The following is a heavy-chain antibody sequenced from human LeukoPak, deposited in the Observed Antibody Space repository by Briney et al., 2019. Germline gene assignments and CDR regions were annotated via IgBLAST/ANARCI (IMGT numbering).Heavy chain of an antibody. CDR3: ARARVGQLDY. Sequence: SQTLSLTCTVSGGSISSGGYYWSWIRQHPGKGLEWIGYIYYSGSTYYNPSLKSRVTISVDTSKNQFSLKLSPVTAADTAVYYCARARVGQLDYWGQGTLVTVSS. D-gene: IGHD2-2*01. CDR1: GGSISSGGYY. CDR2: IYYSGST. J-gene: IGHJ4*02. V-gene: IGHV4-31*03.